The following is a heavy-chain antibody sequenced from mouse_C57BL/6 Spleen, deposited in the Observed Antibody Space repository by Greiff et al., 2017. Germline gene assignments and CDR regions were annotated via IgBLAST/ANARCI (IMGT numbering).Heavy chain of an antibody. CDR1: GYTFTGYW. CDR2: ILPGSGST. CDR3: ARGGATTVEATKGFDY. D-gene: IGHD1-1*01. Sequence: VQLQQSGAELMKPGASVKLSCKATGYTFTGYWIEWVKQRPGHGLEWIGEILPGSGSTNYNEKFKGKATFTADTSSNTAYMQLSSLTTEDSAIYYGARGGATTVEATKGFDYWGQGTTLTVSS. J-gene: IGHJ2*01. V-gene: IGHV1-9*01.